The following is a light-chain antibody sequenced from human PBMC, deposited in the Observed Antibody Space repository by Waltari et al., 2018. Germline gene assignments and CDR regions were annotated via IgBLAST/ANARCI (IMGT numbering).Light chain of an antibody. Sequence: QSALTQPASVSGSPGQSITISCTGTSSDIGGYNRVSWYQQYPGRAPKLIIYEVTKRPAVVSNRCSGSKSGRTASLTSSGVQAEDEADYYCCSYGTGSTYVFGTGTKVTVL. CDR3: CSYGTGSTYV. V-gene: IGLV2-23*02. CDR1: SSDIGGYNR. CDR2: EVT. J-gene: IGLJ1*01.